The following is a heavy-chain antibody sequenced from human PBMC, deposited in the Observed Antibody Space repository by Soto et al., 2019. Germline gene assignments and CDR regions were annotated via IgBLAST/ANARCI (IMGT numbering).Heavy chain of an antibody. CDR2: INPSGGST. V-gene: IGHV1-46*01. J-gene: IGHJ6*02. D-gene: IGHD3-10*01. CDR1: GYTFTGYY. Sequence: ASVKVSCKASGYTFTGYYMHWVRQAPGQGLEWMGIINPSGGSTSYAQKFQGRVTMTRDTSTSTVYMELGSLRSEDTAVYYCARPHGSGSYYYYYGMDVWGQGTTVTVSS. CDR3: ARPHGSGSYYYYYGMDV.